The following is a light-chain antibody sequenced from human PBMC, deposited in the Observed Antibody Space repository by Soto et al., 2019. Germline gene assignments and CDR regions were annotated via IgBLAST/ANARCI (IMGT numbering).Light chain of an antibody. CDR2: KAS. CDR3: QQYNSYPWT. V-gene: IGKV1-5*03. CDR1: QSISSW. J-gene: IGKJ1*01. Sequence: DIQMTQSPSTLSASVGDRVTITCRASQSISSWLAWYQQKPGKAPKLLIYKASSLESGVPSRFSGSGSGTKFTLTLNSLQSDEFATYYCQQYNSYPWTFGQGTKVEIK.